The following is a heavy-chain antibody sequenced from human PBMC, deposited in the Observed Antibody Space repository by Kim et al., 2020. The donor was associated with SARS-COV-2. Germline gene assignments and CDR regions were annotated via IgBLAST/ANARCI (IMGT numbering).Heavy chain of an antibody. J-gene: IGHJ1*01. Sequence: GGSLRLSCAASGFTFSNAWMSWVRQAPGKGLEWVGRIKSKTDGGTTDYAAPVKGRFTISRDDSKNTLYLQMNSLKTEDTAVYYCTTHYGGNWVAEYFQHWGQGTLVTVSS. CDR1: GFTFSNAW. D-gene: IGHD4-17*01. V-gene: IGHV3-15*01. CDR2: IKSKTDGGTT. CDR3: TTHYGGNWVAEYFQH.